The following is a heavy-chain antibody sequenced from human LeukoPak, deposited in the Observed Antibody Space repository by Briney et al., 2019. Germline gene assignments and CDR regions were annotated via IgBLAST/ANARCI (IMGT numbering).Heavy chain of an antibody. CDR1: GGTFSSYA. CDR3: ARDRDQQLVFNWFDP. Sequence: GASVKVSCKASGGTFSSYAISWVRQAPGQGLEWMGWISAYNGNTNYAQNLQGRVTMTTDTSTSTAYMELRSLRSDDTAVYYCARDRDQQLVFNWFDPWGQGTLVTVSS. V-gene: IGHV1-18*01. D-gene: IGHD6-13*01. J-gene: IGHJ5*02. CDR2: ISAYNGNT.